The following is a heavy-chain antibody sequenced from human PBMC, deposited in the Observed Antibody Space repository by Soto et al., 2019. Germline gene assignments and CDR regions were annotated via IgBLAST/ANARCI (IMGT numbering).Heavy chain of an antibody. D-gene: IGHD3-10*01. CDR2: ISYDGSNK. V-gene: IGHV3-30*18. Sequence: QVQLVESGGGVVQPGRSLRLSCAASGFTFNSYGMHWVRQAPGKGLGWVAVISYDGSNKYYADSVKGRSTISRDNSKNMLYLQMNSLRTEDTALYYCAKDGSSGKGLPHYWGQGTLVTVSS. CDR1: GFTFNSYG. J-gene: IGHJ4*02. CDR3: AKDGSSGKGLPHY.